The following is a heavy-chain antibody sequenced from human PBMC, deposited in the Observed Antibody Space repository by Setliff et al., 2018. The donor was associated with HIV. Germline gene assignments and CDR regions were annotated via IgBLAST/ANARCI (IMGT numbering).Heavy chain of an antibody. CDR2: IYYRGST. D-gene: IGHD4-4*01. J-gene: IGHJ4*02. CDR1: GGSISSSSYY. V-gene: IGHV4-39*07. Sequence: SETLSLTCTVSGGSISSSSYYWGWIRQPPGKGLEWIGSIYYRGSTYNNPSLKSRVIISVDTSKNQFSLKLTSVTAADTAFYYCARGTVNFDYWGQGTLVTVSS. CDR3: ARGTVNFDY.